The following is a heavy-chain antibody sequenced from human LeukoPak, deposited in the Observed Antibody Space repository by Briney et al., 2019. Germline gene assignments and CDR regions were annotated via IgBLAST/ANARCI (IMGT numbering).Heavy chain of an antibody. Sequence: ASVKVSCKASGYTFSDYDTNWVRQATGQGLEWMGWMNPNSGNTGYAQRFQGRVTMTRDTSISTAYMELSSLKSEDTAVYYCVRATSYCSGSSCYNYWGQGTLLTVST. CDR3: VRATSYCSGSSCYNY. J-gene: IGHJ4*02. CDR2: MNPNSGNT. D-gene: IGHD2-2*02. V-gene: IGHV1-8*01. CDR1: GYTFSDYD.